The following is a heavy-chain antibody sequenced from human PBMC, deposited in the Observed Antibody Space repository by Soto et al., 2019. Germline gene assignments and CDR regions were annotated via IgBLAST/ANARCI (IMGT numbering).Heavy chain of an antibody. J-gene: IGHJ6*03. CDR3: ARVKLGGGLRLLEDYYYYYMDV. Sequence: PSETLSLTCTVSGGSISSYYWSWIRQPPGKGLEWIGYIYYSGSTNYNPSLKSRVTISVDTSKNQFSLKLSSVTAADTAVYYCARVKLGGGLRLLEDYYYYYMDVWGKGTTVTVSS. D-gene: IGHD3-3*01. CDR2: IYYSGST. CDR1: GGSISSYY. V-gene: IGHV4-59*01.